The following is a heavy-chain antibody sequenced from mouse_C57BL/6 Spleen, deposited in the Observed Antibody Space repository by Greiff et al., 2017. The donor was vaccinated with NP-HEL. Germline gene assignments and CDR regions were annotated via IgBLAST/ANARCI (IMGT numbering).Heavy chain of an antibody. CDR3: ARTGGSYFDY. V-gene: IGHV1-69*01. CDR1: GYTFTSYW. D-gene: IGHD1-1*02. Sequence: QVQLQQPEAELVMPGASVKLSCKASGYTFTSYWMHWVKQRPGQGLEWIGEIDPSDSYTNYNQKFKGKSTLTVDKSSSTAYMQLSSLTSEDSAVYYCARTGGSYFDYWGQGTTLTVSS. CDR2: IDPSDSYT. J-gene: IGHJ2*01.